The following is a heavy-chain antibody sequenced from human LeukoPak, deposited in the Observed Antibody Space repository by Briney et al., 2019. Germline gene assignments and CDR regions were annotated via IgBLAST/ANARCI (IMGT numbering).Heavy chain of an antibody. CDR1: GGSISSYY. V-gene: IGHV4-59*01. D-gene: IGHD2-15*01. CDR3: ARDTGYFDY. J-gene: IGHJ4*02. Sequence: PSQTLSLTCTVSGGSISSYYWSWIRQPPGKGLEWIGYIYYSGSTNYNPSLKSRVTISVDTSKNQFSLKLSSVTAADTAVYYCARDTGYFDYWGQGTLVTVSS. CDR2: IYYSGST.